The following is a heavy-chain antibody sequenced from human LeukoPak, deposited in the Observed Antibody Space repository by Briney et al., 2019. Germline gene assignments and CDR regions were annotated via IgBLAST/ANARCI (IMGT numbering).Heavy chain of an antibody. D-gene: IGHD3-10*01. V-gene: IGHV4-61*02. CDR2: IYTGGST. J-gene: IGHJ6*03. Sequence: SETLSLTCTVSGGSISSGSYYWSWIRQPAGKGLEWIGRIYTGGSTNYNPSLKSRVTISVDTSKNQFSLKLSSVTAADTAVYYCARGGDLWFGESDTQYYYYYYVDVWGKGTTVTISS. CDR1: GGSISSGSYY. CDR3: ARGGDLWFGESDTQYYYYYYVDV.